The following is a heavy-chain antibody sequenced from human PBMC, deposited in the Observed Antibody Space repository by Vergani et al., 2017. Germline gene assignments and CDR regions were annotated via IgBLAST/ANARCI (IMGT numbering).Heavy chain of an antibody. V-gene: IGHV4-59*12. CDR1: GGSISSYY. Sequence: QVQLQESGPGLVKPSETLSLTCTVSGGSISSYYWSWIRQPPGKGLEWIGYIYYSVSTNYNPSLKSRVTISVDTSKNQFSLKLSSVTAADTAVYYCARDLGIAAAGWRWFDPWGQGTLVTVSS. J-gene: IGHJ5*02. CDR2: IYYSVST. D-gene: IGHD6-13*01. CDR3: ARDLGIAAAGWRWFDP.